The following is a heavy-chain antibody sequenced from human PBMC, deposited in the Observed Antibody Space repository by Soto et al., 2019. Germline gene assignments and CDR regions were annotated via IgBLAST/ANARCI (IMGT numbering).Heavy chain of an antibody. V-gene: IGHV4-34*01. CDR3: ARGGLAPYCSGGSCFKGYYFDS. D-gene: IGHD2-15*01. J-gene: IGHJ4*02. CDR2: INHSGST. CDR1: GGSFSGYY. Sequence: PSETLSLTCAVYGGSFSGYYWSWIRQPPGKGLEWIGEINHSGSTNYNPSLKSRVTISVDTSKNQFSLKLSSVTAADTAVYYCARGGLAPYCSGGSCFKGYYFDSWGQGTLVTVSS.